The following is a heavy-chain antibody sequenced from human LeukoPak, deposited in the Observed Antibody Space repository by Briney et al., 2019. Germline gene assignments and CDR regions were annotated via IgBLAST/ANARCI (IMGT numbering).Heavy chain of an antibody. V-gene: IGHV3-23*01. J-gene: IGHJ4*02. CDR3: AKGYYDYVRGSYYFDY. CDR1: GFTFSSYA. D-gene: IGHD3-16*01. CDR2: ISGSGGST. Sequence: GGSLRPSCAASGFTFSSYAMSWVRQAPGKGLEWVSAISGSGGSTYYADSVKGRFTISRDNSRDTLYLQMNSLRAEDTAVYYCAKGYYDYVRGSYYFDYWGQGTLVTVSS.